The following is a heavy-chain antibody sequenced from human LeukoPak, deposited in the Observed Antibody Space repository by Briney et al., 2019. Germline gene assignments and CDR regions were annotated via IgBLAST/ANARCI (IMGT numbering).Heavy chain of an antibody. CDR2: ISAYNGNT. CDR1: GYTFTSYG. V-gene: IGHV1-18*04. CDR3: AYLGYCSGGSCLPTNY. D-gene: IGHD2-15*01. Sequence: ASVKLSCEASGYTFTSYGISWVRQSPGQGLEWMGWISAYNGNTNYAQKLQGRVTMTTDTSTSTAYMELRSLRSDDTAVYYCAYLGYCSGGSCLPTNYWGQGTLVTVSS. J-gene: IGHJ4*02.